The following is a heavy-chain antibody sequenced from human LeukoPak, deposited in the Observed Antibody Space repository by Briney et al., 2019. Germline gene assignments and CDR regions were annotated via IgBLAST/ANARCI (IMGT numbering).Heavy chain of an antibody. CDR1: GFAFRSYA. CDR2: VSGSGGST. CDR3: AKGQSITMLKNTDY. J-gene: IGHJ4*02. D-gene: IGHD3-10*01. V-gene: IGHV3-23*01. Sequence: GGSLRLSCAASGFAFRSYAMNWVRQAPGKGLEWVSSVSGSGGSTYYADSVKGRFTISRDNSKNTLYLQMNSLRAEDTAVYYCAKGQSITMLKNTDYWGQGTLVTVSS.